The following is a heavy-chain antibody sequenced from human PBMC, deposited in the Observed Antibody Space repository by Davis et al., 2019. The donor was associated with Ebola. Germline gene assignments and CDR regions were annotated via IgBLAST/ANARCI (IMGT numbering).Heavy chain of an antibody. CDR2: TYYRSKWSN. J-gene: IGHJ4*02. V-gene: IGHV6-1*01. Sequence: SQTLSLTCAISGDSVSSNSAAWNWIRQSPSRGLEWLGRTYYRSKWSNDYALSVKSRITINADTSKNQFSLQLSSVTAADTAVYYCGGGGVVAAYAFDYWGQGTLVTVSS. CDR3: GGGGVVAAYAFDY. CDR1: GDSVSSNSAA. D-gene: IGHD2-15*01.